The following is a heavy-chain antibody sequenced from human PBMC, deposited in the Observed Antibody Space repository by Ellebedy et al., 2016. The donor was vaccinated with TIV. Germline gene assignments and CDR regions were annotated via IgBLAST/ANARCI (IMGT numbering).Heavy chain of an antibody. J-gene: IGHJ6*02. Sequence: AASVKVSCKASGDAFIGNYVHWVRQAPGQGLEWMGWINPNNGATNYAQRFQGRVTMTSDTSISTAYVELSKRTSGDTAVYYCTGRHYYGSGSSDYYYGLDLWGQGTTVSVSS. CDR2: INPNNGAT. CDR1: GDAFIGNY. CDR3: TGRHYYGSGSSDYYYGLDL. D-gene: IGHD3-10*01. V-gene: IGHV1-2*02.